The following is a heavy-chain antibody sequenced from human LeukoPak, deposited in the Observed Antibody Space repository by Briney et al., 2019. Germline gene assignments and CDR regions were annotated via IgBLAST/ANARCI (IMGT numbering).Heavy chain of an antibody. V-gene: IGHV5-51*01. Sequence: GESLKISCKGSGYSFPTYWIAWVRQMPGKGLEWMGIIYPDESNIRYSPSLQGQVTISADKSISTAYLQWSSLKASDTAMYYCARPPSRGYSSSFEYWGQGTLVTVS. D-gene: IGHD2-2*03. CDR2: IYPDESNI. CDR1: GYSFPTYW. CDR3: ARPPSRGYSSSFEY. J-gene: IGHJ4*02.